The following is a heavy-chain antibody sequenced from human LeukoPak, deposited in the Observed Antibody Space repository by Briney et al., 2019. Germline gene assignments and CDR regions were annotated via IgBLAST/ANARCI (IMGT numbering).Heavy chain of an antibody. CDR3: ARDRFSHQYGMDV. D-gene: IGHD3-3*01. V-gene: IGHV1-18*04. CDR1: GYTFTGYY. Sequence: ASVKVSCKASGYTFTGYYMHWVRQAPGQGLEWMGWISAYNGNTNYAQKLQGRVTMTTDTSTSTAYMELRSLRSDDTAVYYCARDRFSHQYGMDVWGQGTTVTVSS. J-gene: IGHJ6*02. CDR2: ISAYNGNT.